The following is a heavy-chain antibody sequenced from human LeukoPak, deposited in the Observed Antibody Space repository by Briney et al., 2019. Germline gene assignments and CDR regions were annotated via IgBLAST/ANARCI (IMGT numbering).Heavy chain of an antibody. CDR2: ISGSGGAT. D-gene: IGHD2-15*01. J-gene: IGHJ4*02. CDR3: AKGLVVVPATPVDY. V-gene: IGHV3-23*01. CDR1: GFTFSSYA. Sequence: GGSLRLSCAASGFTFSSYAMGWVRQAPGKGLEWVSGISGSGGATYYADSVKGRFTISRDNSKNTLYLQMNSLRAEDTAVYYCAKGLVVVPATPVDYWGQGTLVTVSP.